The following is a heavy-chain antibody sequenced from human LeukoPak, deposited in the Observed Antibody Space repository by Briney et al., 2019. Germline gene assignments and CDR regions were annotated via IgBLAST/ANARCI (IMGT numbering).Heavy chain of an antibody. D-gene: IGHD3-3*01. CDR1: GGSINNNKW. CDR2: IKLDGSEK. CDR3: ARDQYDTWSRRGNFDS. V-gene: IGHV3-7*03. J-gene: IGHJ4*02. Sequence: ETLSLTCVVSGGSINNNKWWSWVRQAPGKGLEWVANIKLDGSEKNYVDSVKGRFTISRDNTKNSLYLQMNSLRVEDTAVFYCARDQYDTWSRRGNFDSWGQGTLVIVSS.